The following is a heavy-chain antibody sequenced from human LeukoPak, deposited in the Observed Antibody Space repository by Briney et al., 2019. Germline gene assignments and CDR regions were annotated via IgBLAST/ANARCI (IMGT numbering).Heavy chain of an antibody. CDR1: GFTFSNYG. CDR3: AKSNYFDSGGYYFFDY. V-gene: IGHV3-48*01. J-gene: IGHJ4*02. CDR2: ISSSSSLI. D-gene: IGHD3-22*01. Sequence: GGSLRLSCAASGFTFSNYGMNWVRQAPGKGLEWISYISSSSSLIYYADSVKGRFTISRDNAKNSLYLQMNSLRAEDTAVYYCAKSNYFDSGGYYFFDYWGQGTLVTVSS.